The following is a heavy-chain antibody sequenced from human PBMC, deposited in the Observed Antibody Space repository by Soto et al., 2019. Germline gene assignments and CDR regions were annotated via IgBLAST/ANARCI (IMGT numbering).Heavy chain of an antibody. D-gene: IGHD2-15*01. CDR3: ARDSKWRYCSGGSCYPNWFDP. Sequence: GASVKVSCKASGYTFTSYGISWVRQAPGQGLEWMGWISAYNGNTNYAQKLQGRVTITRDTSASTAYMELSSLRSEDTAVYYCARDSKWRYCSGGSCYPNWFDPWGQGTLVTVSS. CDR2: ISAYNGNT. V-gene: IGHV1-18*04. J-gene: IGHJ5*02. CDR1: GYTFTSYG.